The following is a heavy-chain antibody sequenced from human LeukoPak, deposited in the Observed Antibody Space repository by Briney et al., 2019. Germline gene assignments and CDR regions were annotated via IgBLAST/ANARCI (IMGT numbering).Heavy chain of an antibody. CDR1: GGSFSGYY. J-gene: IGHJ4*02. V-gene: IGHV4-34*01. Sequence: PSETLSLTCAVYGGSFSGYYWSWLRQPPGKGLEWIGEINHSGSTNYNPSLKSRVTISVDTSKNQFSLKLSSVTAADTAVCYCSLWSGYSSDYWGQGTLVTVSS. CDR3: SLWSGYSSDY. D-gene: IGHD3-3*01. CDR2: INHSGST.